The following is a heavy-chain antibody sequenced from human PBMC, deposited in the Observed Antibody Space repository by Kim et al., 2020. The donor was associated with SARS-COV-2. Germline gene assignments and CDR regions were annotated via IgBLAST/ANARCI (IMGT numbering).Heavy chain of an antibody. CDR1: GFTLSDAW. V-gene: IGHV3-15*01. CDR2: IKSKTDGGTA. D-gene: IGHD3-16*01. J-gene: IGHJ4*02. CDR3: ATTGGGR. Sequence: GGSLRLSCAASGFTLSDAWMAWVRQAPGKGLEWVGPIKSKTDGGTADYAVPVKGRFTISRDDSKNTLYLQMNSLKIEDTAVYYCATTGGGRWGRGTLVTV.